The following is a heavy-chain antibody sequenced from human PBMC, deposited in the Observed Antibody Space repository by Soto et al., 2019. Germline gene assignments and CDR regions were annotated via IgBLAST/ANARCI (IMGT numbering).Heavy chain of an antibody. CDR3: ARVKGYTYGYDPRYYFDY. V-gene: IGHV4-61*08. CDR2: IYYSGST. J-gene: IGHJ4*02. D-gene: IGHD5-18*01. Sequence: SETLSLTCTVSGGSISNGGNYWSWIRQHPGKGLEWIGYIYYSGSTKYNPSLKSRVTISVDTSKNQFSLQLNSMTAADTAVYFCARVKGYTYGYDPRYYFDYWGQGTLVTVSS. CDR1: GGSISNGGNY.